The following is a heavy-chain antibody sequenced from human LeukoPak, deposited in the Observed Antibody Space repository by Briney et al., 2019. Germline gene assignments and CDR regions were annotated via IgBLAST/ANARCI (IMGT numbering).Heavy chain of an antibody. D-gene: IGHD5-12*01. CDR1: GFTFSSYS. Sequence: GGSLRLSCAASGFTFSSYSMNWVRQAPGKGLEWVAVISYDGGNKYYADSVKGRFTISRDNSKNTLYLQMNSLRAEDTAVYYCAREDSGYAYFDYWGQGALVTVSS. V-gene: IGHV3-30*03. CDR3: AREDSGYAYFDY. J-gene: IGHJ4*02. CDR2: ISYDGGNK.